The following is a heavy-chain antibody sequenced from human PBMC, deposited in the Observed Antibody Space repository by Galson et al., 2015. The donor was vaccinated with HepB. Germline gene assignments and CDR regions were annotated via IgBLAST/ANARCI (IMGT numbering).Heavy chain of an antibody. J-gene: IGHJ6*02. V-gene: IGHV3-30*04. CDR1: GFTFSSYA. Sequence: SLRLSCAASGFTFSSYAMHWVRQAPGKGLEWVAVISYDGSNKYYADSVKGRFTISRDNSKNTLYLQTNSLRAEDTAVYYCARDRRGEGSRVIAPYGMDVWGQGTTVTVSS. D-gene: IGHD3-16*02. CDR2: ISYDGSNK. CDR3: ARDRRGEGSRVIAPYGMDV.